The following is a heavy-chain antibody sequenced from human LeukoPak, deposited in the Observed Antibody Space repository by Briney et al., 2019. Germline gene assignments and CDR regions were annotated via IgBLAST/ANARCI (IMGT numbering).Heavy chain of an antibody. Sequence: GGSQRLSCAASGFTFSSCGMHWVRQAPGRGLEWVAFIRYDIKTKSYAEPVRGRFTISRDNSNNTLYLEMNNLRPEDTAVYYCVKEASWSGYYITYYFDYWGQGTLVTVSS. D-gene: IGHD3-3*01. V-gene: IGHV3-30*02. J-gene: IGHJ4*02. CDR3: VKEASWSGYYITYYFDY. CDR2: IRYDIKTK. CDR1: GFTFSSCG.